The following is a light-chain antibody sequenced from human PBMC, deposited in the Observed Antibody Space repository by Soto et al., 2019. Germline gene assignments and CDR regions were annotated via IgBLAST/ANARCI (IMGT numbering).Light chain of an antibody. CDR3: QQRSNWPLT. CDR2: DAS. V-gene: IGKV3-11*01. J-gene: IGKJ4*01. CDR1: QSVSSSY. Sequence: EIVLTPSQATLSLSPCEGATLSCSASQSVSSSYLAWYQRKPGQAPRLLIYDASNRATGIPARFSGSGSGTDFTLTISSLEPEDFAVYYCQQRSNWPLTFGGGTKVDIK.